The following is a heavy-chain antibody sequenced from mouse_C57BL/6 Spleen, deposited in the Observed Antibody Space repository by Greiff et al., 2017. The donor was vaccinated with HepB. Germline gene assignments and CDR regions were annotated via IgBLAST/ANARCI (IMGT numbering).Heavy chain of an antibody. J-gene: IGHJ2*01. CDR1: GFTFSSYG. V-gene: IGHV5-6*01. CDR2: ISSGGIYT. Sequence: EVQGVESGGDLVKPGGSLKLSCAASGFTFSSYGMSWVRQTPDKRLEWVATISSGGIYTYYPDSVKGRFTISRDNAKNTLYLQMSSLKSEDTAMYYCARRLYDGSFDYWGQGTTLTVSS. D-gene: IGHD2-3*01. CDR3: ARRLYDGSFDY.